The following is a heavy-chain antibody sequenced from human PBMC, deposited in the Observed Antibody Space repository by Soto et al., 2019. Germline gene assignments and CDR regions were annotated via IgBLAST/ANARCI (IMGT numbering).Heavy chain of an antibody. CDR2: IYPGDSDT. J-gene: IGHJ6*02. D-gene: IGHD3-3*01. CDR3: ARQASTIFGVVKDYYYYYGMDA. Sequence: GESLKISCNGSGYSFTIYLIGWVRQLPGKGLEWMGIIYPGDSDTRYSPSFQGQVTISADKSISTAYLQWSSLKASDTAMYYCARQASTIFGVVKDYYYYYGMDAWGQGTTVTVSS. CDR1: GYSFTIYL. V-gene: IGHV5-51*01.